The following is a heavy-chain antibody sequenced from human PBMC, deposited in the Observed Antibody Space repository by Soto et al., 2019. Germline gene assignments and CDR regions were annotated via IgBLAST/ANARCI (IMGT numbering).Heavy chain of an antibody. Sequence: QPGGSLRLSCAASGFTFSSNYAMSWVRQAPGNGLECVSAISDSGGGTYYADSVKGRFTISRDNSRNTLYLQMNSLSAEDTAIYYCAKFVQVSGTDYWGQGTQVTVSS. J-gene: IGHJ4*02. CDR3: AKFVQVSGTDY. CDR2: ISDSGGGT. CDR1: GFTFSSNYA. V-gene: IGHV3-23*01. D-gene: IGHD6-6*01.